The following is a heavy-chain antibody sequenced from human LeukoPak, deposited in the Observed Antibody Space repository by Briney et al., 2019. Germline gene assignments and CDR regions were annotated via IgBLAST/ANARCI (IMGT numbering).Heavy chain of an antibody. CDR1: SGSINSYY. Sequence: PSETPSLTCTVSSGSINSYYWGWVRQPAGRGLEWIGRIYTTGKTDYDPSLKSRLTMSIDTSKRQFSLHLKSVTAADTAIYYCARHGYTASHYFLDFWSQGTLVTVSS. CDR3: ARHGYTASHYFLDF. D-gene: IGHD3-16*01. J-gene: IGHJ4*02. CDR2: IYTTGKT. V-gene: IGHV4-4*07.